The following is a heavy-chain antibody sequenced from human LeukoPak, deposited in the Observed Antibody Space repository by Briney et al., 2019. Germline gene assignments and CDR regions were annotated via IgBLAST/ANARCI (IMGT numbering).Heavy chain of an antibody. CDR2: INPNSGGT. V-gene: IGHV1-2*02. CDR1: GYTFTGYY. J-gene: IGHJ2*01. CDR3: ARAARPNYYDSSGYYLHKFKNWYFDL. Sequence: ASVKVSCKASGYTFTGYYMHWVRQAPGQGLEWMGWINPNSGGTNYAQKLQGRVTMTTDTSTSTAYTELRSLRSDDTAVYYCARAARPNYYDSSGYYLHKFKNWYFDLWGRGTLVTVSS. D-gene: IGHD3-22*01.